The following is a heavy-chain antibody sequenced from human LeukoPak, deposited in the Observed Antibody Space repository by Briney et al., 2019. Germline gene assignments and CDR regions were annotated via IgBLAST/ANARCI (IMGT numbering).Heavy chain of an antibody. D-gene: IGHD2-15*01. CDR1: GYTFSDFG. Sequence: ASVKVSCKTSGYTFSDFGITWVRQAPGQGPEWMGWIKIGEGNTHYGQKFRDRVSMTRDTSSNTAFLEMRNLRPDDTAVYFCSRSYYSSSWYYFDHWGQGTLVTVSS. CDR3: SRSYYSSSWYYFDH. CDR2: IKIGEGNT. J-gene: IGHJ4*02. V-gene: IGHV1-18*01.